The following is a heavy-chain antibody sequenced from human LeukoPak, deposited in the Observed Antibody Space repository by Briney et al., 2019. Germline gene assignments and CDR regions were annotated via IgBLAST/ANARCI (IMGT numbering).Heavy chain of an antibody. CDR1: GFSFGDYG. CDR3: TRIRMQKPLDH. J-gene: IGHJ5*02. V-gene: IGHV3-49*04. D-gene: IGHD2-8*01. Sequence: GGSLRLSCTTSGFSFGDYGVNWVRQAPGKGFEWVGFIRSKPYGGTTEYAASVKGRFTISRDDSKSIAYLQMNSLQTEDTAMYFCTRIRMQKPLDHWGQGTLVTVSS. CDR2: IRSKPYGGTT.